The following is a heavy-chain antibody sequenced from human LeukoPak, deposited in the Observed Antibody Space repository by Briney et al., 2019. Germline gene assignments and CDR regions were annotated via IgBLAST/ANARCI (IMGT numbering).Heavy chain of an antibody. CDR2: VHYSGTT. J-gene: IGHJ4*02. V-gene: IGHV4-59*08. Sequence: PSETLSLTCSVSGDSINGYSWSWIRLPPGKGLEWIGSVHYSGTTDYNPSLKSRLAISVGTSKRQFSLNLSSVTATDTAIYYCARHGSWSSRQYYFDLWGQGILVTVSS. CDR3: ARHGSWSSRQYYFDL. CDR1: GDSINGYS. D-gene: IGHD1-26*01.